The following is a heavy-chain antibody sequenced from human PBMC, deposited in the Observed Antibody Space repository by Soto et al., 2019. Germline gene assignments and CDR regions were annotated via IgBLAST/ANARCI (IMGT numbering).Heavy chain of an antibody. D-gene: IGHD1-7*01. CDR3: ARGPADNWNYGYYGMDV. CDR1: WLTFSSLC. V-gene: IGHV1-18*01. J-gene: IGHJ6*02. CDR2: ISAHKGTT. Sequence: GPVEGSRKASWLTFSSLCISWGGQGPGQRFEWMGGISAHKGTTNYAQKPQGRVPMTTGTSTSTAYRELRSLRSDDTAVYYCARGPADNWNYGYYGMDVGGQGTTVTVSS.